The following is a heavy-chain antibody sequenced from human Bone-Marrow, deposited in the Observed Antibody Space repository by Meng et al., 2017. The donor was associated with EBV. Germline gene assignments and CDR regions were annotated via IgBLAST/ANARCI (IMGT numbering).Heavy chain of an antibody. V-gene: IGHV4-34*01. Sequence: GPLQKVGAELLNPSETLALTFAGYGGSFSGYYWSWIRQPPGKGLEWIGEINHSGSTNYNPSLKSRVTISVDTSKNQFSLKLSSVTAADTAVYYCARGRGYSSPNFDYWGQGTLVTVSS. CDR2: INHSGST. J-gene: IGHJ4*02. CDR3: ARGRGYSSPNFDY. D-gene: IGHD6-13*01. CDR1: GGSFSGYY.